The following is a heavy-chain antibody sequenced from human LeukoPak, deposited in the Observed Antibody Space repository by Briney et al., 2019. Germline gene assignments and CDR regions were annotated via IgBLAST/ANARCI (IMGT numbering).Heavy chain of an antibody. J-gene: IGHJ4*02. D-gene: IGHD5/OR15-5a*01. CDR2: INPSGGST. CDR1: GYTFTGYY. Sequence: ASVKVSCKASGYTFTGYYMHWVRQAPGQGLEWMGWINPSGGSTSYAQKFQGRVTMTRDTSTSTVYMELSNLRSEDTAMYYCARATLYDYFFNYWGQGTLVTVSS. V-gene: IGHV1-46*01. CDR3: ARATLYDYFFNY.